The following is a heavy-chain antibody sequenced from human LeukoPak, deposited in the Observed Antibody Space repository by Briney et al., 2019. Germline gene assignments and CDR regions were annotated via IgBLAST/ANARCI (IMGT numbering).Heavy chain of an antibody. D-gene: IGHD6-19*01. CDR3: AKDEDVNSSRRGLWLSRFGSNNLFQH. Sequence: GRCLRLSCAAAGFTVDANAIHWVRQAPGKGLEWVSGISWDSGSIGYADSVKGRFTISRDNAKNSLYLQMNSLRAEDTALYYCAKDEDVNSSRRGLWLSRFGSNNLFQHWGQGTLVTVSS. J-gene: IGHJ1*01. V-gene: IGHV3-9*01. CDR2: ISWDSGSI. CDR1: GFTVDANA.